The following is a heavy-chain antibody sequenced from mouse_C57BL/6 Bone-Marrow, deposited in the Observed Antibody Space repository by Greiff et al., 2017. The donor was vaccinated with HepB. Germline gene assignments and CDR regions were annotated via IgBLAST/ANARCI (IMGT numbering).Heavy chain of an antibody. Sequence: VQLQQSGAELVRPGASVKLSCKASGYTFTDYYINWVKQRPGQGLEWIARIYPGSGNTYYNEKFKGKATLTAEKSSSTAYMQLSSLTSEDSAVYFCAREANWVYYYAMDYWGQGTSVTVSS. J-gene: IGHJ4*01. CDR3: AREANWVYYYAMDY. D-gene: IGHD4-1*01. CDR1: GYTFTDYY. V-gene: IGHV1-76*01. CDR2: IYPGSGNT.